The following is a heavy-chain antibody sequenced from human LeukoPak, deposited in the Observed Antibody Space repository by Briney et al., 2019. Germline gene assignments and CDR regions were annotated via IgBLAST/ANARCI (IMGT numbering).Heavy chain of an antibody. CDR3: AKPRSGVTPFDS. V-gene: IGHV3-23*01. CDR1: GFTFSSYA. D-gene: IGHD2-21*02. CDR2: ISGSGGRT. J-gene: IGHJ4*02. Sequence: QPGGSLRLSCAASGFTFSSYAMTWVRQAPGKGLEWVSGISGSGGRTYYADSVKGRFTISRDNSKNTLSLEVSSLRAEDTAVYYCAKPRSGVTPFDSWGQGTLVTVSS.